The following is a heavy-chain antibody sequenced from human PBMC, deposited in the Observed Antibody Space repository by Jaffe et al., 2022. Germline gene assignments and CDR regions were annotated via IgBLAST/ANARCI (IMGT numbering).Heavy chain of an antibody. V-gene: IGHV1-69*05. CDR2: IIPLLETA. D-gene: IGHD5-12*01. Sequence: VQLVQSGAEVKKPGSSVKVSCKASGGTFSNYAITWVRQAPGQGLEWVGGIIPLLETANYGQKFQGRVTLTTDESATTAYMELSTLTSEDTALYYCAREKTDYSNITHYGNRYFEIWGRGTLVTVSS. CDR3: AREKTDYSNITHYGNRYFEI. CDR1: GGTFSNYA. J-gene: IGHJ2*01.